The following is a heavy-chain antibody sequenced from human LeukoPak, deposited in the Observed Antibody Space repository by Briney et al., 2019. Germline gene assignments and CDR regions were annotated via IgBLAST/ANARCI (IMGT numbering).Heavy chain of an antibody. V-gene: IGHV4-39*01. CDR1: GGSISSSSYY. D-gene: IGHD5-18*01. CDR2: IYYSGST. CDR3: ADQGYSYYFDY. J-gene: IGHJ4*02. Sequence: PSETLSLTCTVSGGSISSSSYYWGWIRQPPGKGLEWIGSIYYSGSTCYNPSLKSRVTISVDTSKNQFSLKLSSVTAADTAVYYCADQGYSYYFDYWGQGTLVTVSS.